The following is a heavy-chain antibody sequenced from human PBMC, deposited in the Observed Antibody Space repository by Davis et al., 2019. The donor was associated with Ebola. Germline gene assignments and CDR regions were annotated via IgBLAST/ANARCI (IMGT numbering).Heavy chain of an antibody. CDR2: IYLTGKT. Sequence: SETLSLTCAVYGGSFSGYYWGWNRQPPGKGLEWIGSIYLTGKTYYNPSLKSRVTISVDTSKNQFSLKLSSVTAADTAVYYCASSITIFGVVITSLFDYWGQGTLVTVSS. CDR1: GGSFSGYY. V-gene: IGHV4-34*01. D-gene: IGHD3-3*01. J-gene: IGHJ4*02. CDR3: ASSITIFGVVITSLFDY.